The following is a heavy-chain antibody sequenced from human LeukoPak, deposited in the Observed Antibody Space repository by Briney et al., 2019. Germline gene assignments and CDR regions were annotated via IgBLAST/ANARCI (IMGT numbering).Heavy chain of an antibody. D-gene: IGHD3-9*01. CDR3: ARGARQRRYFDWLSAENWFDP. J-gene: IGHJ5*02. Sequence: SVKVSCKASGYTFTSYGISWVRQAPGQGLEWMGWISAYNGNTNYAQKLQGRVTMTTDTSTSTDYMELRSLRSDDTAVYYCARGARQRRYFDWLSAENWFDPWGQGTLVTVSS. CDR2: ISAYNGNT. CDR1: GYTFTSYG. V-gene: IGHV1-18*01.